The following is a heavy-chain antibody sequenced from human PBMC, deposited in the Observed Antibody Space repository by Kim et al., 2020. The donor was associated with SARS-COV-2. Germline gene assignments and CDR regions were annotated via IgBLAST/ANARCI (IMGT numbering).Heavy chain of an antibody. D-gene: IGHD2-15*01. CDR1: GFTFSDHY. V-gene: IGHV3-72*01. CDR3: AREGYCSGGSCPYYFDY. CDR2: TRNKANSYTT. J-gene: IGHJ4*02. Sequence: GGSLRLSCAASGFTFSDHYMDWVRQAPGKGLEWVGRTRNKANSYTTEYAASVKGRFTISRDDSKNSLYLQMNSLKTEDTAVYYCAREGYCSGGSCPYYFDYWGQGTLVTVSS.